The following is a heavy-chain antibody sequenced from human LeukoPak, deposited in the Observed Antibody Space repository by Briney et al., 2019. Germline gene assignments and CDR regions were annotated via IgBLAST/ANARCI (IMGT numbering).Heavy chain of an antibody. V-gene: IGHV4-59*01. D-gene: IGHD6-13*01. CDR1: GGSISSYY. CDR2: IYYSGST. CDR3: ARGYSSWNP. J-gene: IGHJ1*01. Sequence: SETLSLTCTVSGGSISSYYWSWIRQPPGKGLEWIGYIYYSGSTNYNPSLKSRVTISVDTSKSQCSLKLSSVTAADTTVYYCARGYSSWNPWGQGTLVTVSS.